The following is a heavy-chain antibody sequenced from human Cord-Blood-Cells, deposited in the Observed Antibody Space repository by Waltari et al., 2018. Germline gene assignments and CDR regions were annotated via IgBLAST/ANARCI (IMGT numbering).Heavy chain of an antibody. CDR3: ASGGYSGYDYPDY. CDR1: GYTFTGYY. V-gene: IGHV1-2*02. CDR2: INPNSG. D-gene: IGHD5-12*01. J-gene: IGHJ4*02. Sequence: QVQLVQSGAEVKKPGASVKVPCKASGYTFTGYYMHWVRQAPGQGLEWMGWINPNSGDTSISTAYMELSRLRSDDTAVYYCASGGYSGYDYPDYWGQGTLVTVSS.